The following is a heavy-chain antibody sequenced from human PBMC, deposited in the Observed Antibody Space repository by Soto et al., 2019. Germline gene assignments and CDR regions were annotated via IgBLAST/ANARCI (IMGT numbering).Heavy chain of an antibody. J-gene: IGHJ4*02. Sequence: SETLSLTCTVSGGSISSGDYYWSWIRQPPGKGLEWIGYIYYSGSTYYNPSLKSRVTISVDTSKNQFSLKLSSVTAADTAVYYWARYTGALFFFDHWGQGTLVTVSS. D-gene: IGHD1-20*01. CDR1: GGSISSGDYY. CDR2: IYYSGST. CDR3: ARYTGALFFFDH. V-gene: IGHV4-30-4*01.